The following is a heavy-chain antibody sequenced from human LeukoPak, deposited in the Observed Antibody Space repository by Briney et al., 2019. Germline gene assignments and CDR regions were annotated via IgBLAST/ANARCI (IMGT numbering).Heavy chain of an antibody. CDR2: IDYSGGDT. J-gene: IGHJ4*02. CDR3: ASLGDFGGFDY. D-gene: IGHD4-17*01. CDR1: GFTLSSYE. Sequence: GGSLRLSCTASGFTLSSYEMSWIRQAPGKGLEWVSSIDYSGGDTHYADSVKGRFTISRDNSKNTLYLQMNSLRAEDTAVYYCASLGDFGGFDYWGQGTLVTVSS. V-gene: IGHV3-23*01.